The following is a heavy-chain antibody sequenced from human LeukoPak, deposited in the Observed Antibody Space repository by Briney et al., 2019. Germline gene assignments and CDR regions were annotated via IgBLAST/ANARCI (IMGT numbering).Heavy chain of an antibody. CDR2: IYHSGST. CDR3: ARGRGSQLGYYYYYYMDV. CDR1: GGSFSGYY. D-gene: IGHD7-27*01. Sequence: SGTLSLTCAVYGGSFSGYYWSWIRQPPGKGLEWIGEIYHSGSTNYNPSLKSRVTISVDTSKNQFSLKLSSVTAADTAVYYCARGRGSQLGYYYYYYMDVWGKGTTVTVSS. V-gene: IGHV4-34*01. J-gene: IGHJ6*03.